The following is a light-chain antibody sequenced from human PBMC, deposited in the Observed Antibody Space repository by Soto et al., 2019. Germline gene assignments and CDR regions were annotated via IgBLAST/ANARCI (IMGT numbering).Light chain of an antibody. CDR1: QSVSSSY. Sequence: EIVLTQSPGTLSLSPGERATLSCRASQSVSSSYLAWYQQKPGQAPRLLIYGASTRATGIPVRFSGSGSGTEFTLPISRLDSADVAVYYCDHYGPSPWTVAQGTKLEI. V-gene: IGKV3-20*01. CDR3: DHYGPSPWT. CDR2: GAS. J-gene: IGKJ1*01.